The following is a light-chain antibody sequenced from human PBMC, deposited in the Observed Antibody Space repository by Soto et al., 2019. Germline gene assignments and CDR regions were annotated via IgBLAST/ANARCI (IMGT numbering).Light chain of an antibody. CDR3: QQYESSLT. CDR2: GAS. Sequence: EIVLTQSPGTLSLSPGESATLSCRASQSIRSTFLAWYQHKPGQAPRVVIYGASKKATGTPDRFSGSGYGKGFTLTSSRLEPEDFAVYYRQQYESSLTFGQGTKVE. V-gene: IGKV3-20*01. J-gene: IGKJ1*01. CDR1: QSIRSTF.